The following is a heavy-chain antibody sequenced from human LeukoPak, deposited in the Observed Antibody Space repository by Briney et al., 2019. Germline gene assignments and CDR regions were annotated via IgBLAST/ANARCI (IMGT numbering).Heavy chain of an antibody. D-gene: IGHD3-22*01. CDR1: GGSFSGYY. CDR3: ARATLVYYDSSGYYQT. V-gene: IGHV4-34*01. Sequence: KPSETLSLTCAVYGGSFSGYYWSWIPQPPGKGLEWIGEINHSGSTNYNPSLKSRVTISVDTSKNQFSLKLSSVTAADTAVYYCARATLVYYDSSGYYQTWGQGTLVTVSS. J-gene: IGHJ4*02. CDR2: INHSGST.